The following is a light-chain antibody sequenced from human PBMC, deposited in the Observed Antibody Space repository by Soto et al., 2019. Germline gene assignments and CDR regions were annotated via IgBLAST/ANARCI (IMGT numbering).Light chain of an antibody. V-gene: IGLV2-14*01. J-gene: IGLJ1*01. CDR2: EVS. CDR3: RSYTSSDSLV. Sequence: QSVLTQPASVSGSPGQSITVSCTGTSSDLGGYNYVSWYQHHPGKAPKLMIYEVSNRPSGVSNRFSGSKSGNTASLTISGLQADYEAEYYCRSYTSSDSLVFGTGTKVTVL. CDR1: SSDLGGYNY.